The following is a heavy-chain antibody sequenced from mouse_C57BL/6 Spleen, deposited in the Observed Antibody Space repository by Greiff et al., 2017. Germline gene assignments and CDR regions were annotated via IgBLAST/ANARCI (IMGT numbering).Heavy chain of an antibody. CDR3: ARRPRYYGSSYLDY. V-gene: IGHV1-55*01. J-gene: IGHJ2*01. CDR2: IYPGSGST. D-gene: IGHD1-1*01. Sequence: QVQLQQPGAELVKPGASVKMSCKASGYTFTSYWITWVKQRPGQGLEWIGDIYPGSGSTNYNEKFKSKATLTVDTSSSTAYMQLSSLTSEDSAVYYCARRPRYYGSSYLDYWGQGTTLTVSS. CDR1: GYTFTSYW.